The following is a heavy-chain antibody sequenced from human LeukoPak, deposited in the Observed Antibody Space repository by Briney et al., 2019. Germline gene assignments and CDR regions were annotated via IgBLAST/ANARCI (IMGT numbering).Heavy chain of an antibody. D-gene: IGHD6-19*01. CDR3: AREYSSGWYNWVGP. Sequence: ASVKVSCKASGYTFTSYGISWVRQAPGPGLEWMGWISAYIANTNHAQKLQGRVTMITVTSTSTAYMALRSLRSDDTAVYFCAREYSSGWYNWVGPCGQGTLVTVSS. CDR1: GYTFTSYG. CDR2: ISAYIANT. V-gene: IGHV1-18*01. J-gene: IGHJ5*02.